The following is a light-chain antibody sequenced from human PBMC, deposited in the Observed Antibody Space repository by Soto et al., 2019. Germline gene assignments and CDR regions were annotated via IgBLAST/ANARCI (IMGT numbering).Light chain of an antibody. CDR2: KAS. CDR1: QSISSW. Sequence: IQMTQSPSTLSASVGDRVTITCRASQSISSWLAWYQQKPGKAPKLLIYKASSLESGVPSRFSGSGSGTEFTLTISSLQPDDFATYYCQQYNSYSGTFGQGTKVDIK. J-gene: IGKJ1*01. CDR3: QQYNSYSGT. V-gene: IGKV1-5*03.